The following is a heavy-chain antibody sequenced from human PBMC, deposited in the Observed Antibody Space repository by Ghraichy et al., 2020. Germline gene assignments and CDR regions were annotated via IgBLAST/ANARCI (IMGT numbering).Heavy chain of an antibody. CDR2: VNPNTGVT. Sequence: ASVKVSCKVAGYTFSTYYSHWMRQAPVQGLERMGCVNPNTGVTISARRFQGRITMTTEPSIRTDYMELRSLTSDDTAVYFCARDVEGSPGKYFDLWGRGNMVSVSS. CDR3: ARDVEGSPGKYFDL. CDR1: GYTFSTYY. V-gene: IGHV1-2*02. J-gene: IGHJ2*01.